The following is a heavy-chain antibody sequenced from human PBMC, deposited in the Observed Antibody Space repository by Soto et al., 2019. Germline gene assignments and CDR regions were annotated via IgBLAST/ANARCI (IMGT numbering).Heavy chain of an antibody. Sequence: SGPTLVNPTQTLTLTCTFSGFSLATSAVGVGWIRQPPGKALEWLALIYWNDDKRYSPSLKNRLTITKDTSKNQVVLTMTNVDPVDTATYYCAHCQHHDILTLFRSNAFEIWGQGTMVTVSS. CDR2: IYWNDDK. J-gene: IGHJ3*02. CDR3: AHCQHHDILTLFRSNAFEI. D-gene: IGHD3-9*01. V-gene: IGHV2-5*01. CDR1: GFSLATSAVG.